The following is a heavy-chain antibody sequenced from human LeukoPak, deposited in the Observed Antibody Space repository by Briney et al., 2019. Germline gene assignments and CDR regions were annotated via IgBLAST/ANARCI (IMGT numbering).Heavy chain of an antibody. J-gene: IGHJ4*02. CDR3: ARGGGYSCSLGDY. V-gene: IGHV4-30-4*01. CDR1: GGSISSGDYY. Sequence: SQTLSLTCTVSGGSISSGDYYWSWIRQPPGKGLEWIGYIYYSGSTYYNPSLKSRVTISVDTSKNQFSLKLSSVTAADTAVYYCARGGGYSCSLGDYWGKGTQGIVSS. D-gene: IGHD6-13*01. CDR2: IYYSGST.